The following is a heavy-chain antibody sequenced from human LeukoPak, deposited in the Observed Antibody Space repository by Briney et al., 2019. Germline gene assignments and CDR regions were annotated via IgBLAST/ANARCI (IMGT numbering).Heavy chain of an antibody. Sequence: ASVKVSCKASGYTFTHYAVHWVRQAPGQRLEWMGWTNVANDYTESSQKFQDRFIITSDPSATTVYMELSSLRSEDTAVYYCARDDFSTYAGLNYFDSWGQGSLVTVSS. CDR3: ARDDFSTYAGLNYFDS. CDR2: TNVANDYT. V-gene: IGHV1-3*01. CDR1: GYTFTHYA. D-gene: IGHD4-11*01. J-gene: IGHJ4*02.